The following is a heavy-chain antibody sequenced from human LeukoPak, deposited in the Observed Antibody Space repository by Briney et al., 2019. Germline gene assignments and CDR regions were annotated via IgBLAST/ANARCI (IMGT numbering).Heavy chain of an antibody. D-gene: IGHD1-1*01. V-gene: IGHV3-23*01. Sequence: PGASLRLSCVASGFTFSSYGMSWVRQAPGKGLEWVSGISGSGGGSGGSTYYADSVKGRFTISRDNSKNTLYLQMNSLRAEDTAVYYCAKGRWNFDYWGQGTLVTVSS. CDR1: GFTFSSYG. CDR2: ISGSGGGSGGST. J-gene: IGHJ4*02. CDR3: AKGRWNFDY.